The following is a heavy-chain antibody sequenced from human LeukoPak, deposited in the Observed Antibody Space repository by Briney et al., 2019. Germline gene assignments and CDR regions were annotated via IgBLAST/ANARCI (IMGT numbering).Heavy chain of an antibody. Sequence: GGSLRLSCAASGFTFSSYWMSWVRQAPGKGLEWVANIKQDGSEKYYVDSVKGRFTISRDNAKNSLYLQMNSLRAEDTAVYFCSRVGSSGWPNYFDSWGQGTLVTVSS. CDR1: GFTFSSYW. J-gene: IGHJ4*02. V-gene: IGHV3-7*02. CDR3: SRVGSSGWPNYFDS. D-gene: IGHD6-19*01. CDR2: IKQDGSEK.